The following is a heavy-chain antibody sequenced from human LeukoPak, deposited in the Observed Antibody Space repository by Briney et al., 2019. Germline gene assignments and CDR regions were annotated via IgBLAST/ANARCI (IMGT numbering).Heavy chain of an antibody. CDR1: GFNFASNW. V-gene: IGHV3-74*01. CDR3: AKGDYYYDSSGPGVY. J-gene: IGHJ4*02. D-gene: IGHD3-22*01. CDR2: INSGGSGT. Sequence: GGSLRLSCAASGFNFASNWMHWVRQTPGKGLMWVSRINSGGSGTSYADSVEGRFTISRDNAKNSLYLQMNSLRAEDTALYYCAKGDYYYDSSGPGVYWGQGTLVTVSS.